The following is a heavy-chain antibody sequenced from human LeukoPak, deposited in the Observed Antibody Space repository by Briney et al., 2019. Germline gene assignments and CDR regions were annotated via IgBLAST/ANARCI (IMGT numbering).Heavy chain of an antibody. J-gene: IGHJ6*02. Sequence: ASVKVSCKVSGYTLTELSMHWVRQAPGKGLEWMGGFDPEDGETIYAQKFRGRVTMTEDTSTDTAYMELSSLRSEDTAVYYCATSGPELYYYYGMDVWGQGTTVTVSS. CDR1: GYTLTELS. CDR3: ATSGPELYYYYGMDV. CDR2: FDPEDGET. V-gene: IGHV1-24*01. D-gene: IGHD2-8*02.